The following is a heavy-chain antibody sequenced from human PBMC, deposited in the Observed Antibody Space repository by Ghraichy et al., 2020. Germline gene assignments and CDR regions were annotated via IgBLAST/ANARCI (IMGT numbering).Heavy chain of an antibody. D-gene: IGHD2-2*01. J-gene: IGHJ6*02. CDR2: ITWDGATT. CDR1: GFTFADYA. V-gene: IGHV3-43*02. CDR3: AKDIVVVQADYYGMAV. Sequence: GGSLRLSCAASGFTFADYAMHWVRQAPGKGLEWVSLITWDGATTSYADSVKGRFTISRDNNKNSLTLQMNSLRTEDTALYYCAKDIVVVQADYYGMAVWGQGTXV.